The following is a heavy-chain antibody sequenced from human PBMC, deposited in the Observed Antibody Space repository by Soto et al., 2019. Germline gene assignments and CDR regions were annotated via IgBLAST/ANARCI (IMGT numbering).Heavy chain of an antibody. CDR1: GYTFTTYS. CDR2: INTDSGQT. CDR3: ARQRGRYITNWGSGRPDNWFDP. D-gene: IGHD7-27*01. J-gene: IGHJ5*02. Sequence: VQLVQAGAEVKKPGASVTVSCKASGYTFTTYSVHWVRQAPGQSLEWMGWINTDSGQTKYAQKFQGRVIITRDTSATTVHMELSNLRSEDTAMYYSARQRGRYITNWGSGRPDNWFDPWGQGTLVTVSS. V-gene: IGHV1-3*04.